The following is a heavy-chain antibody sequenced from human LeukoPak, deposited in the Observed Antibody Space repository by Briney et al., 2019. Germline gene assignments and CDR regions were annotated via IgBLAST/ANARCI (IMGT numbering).Heavy chain of an antibody. CDR2: ISWNSGSI. J-gene: IGHJ5*02. V-gene: IGHV3-9*01. CDR1: GFTFDDYA. CDR3: ARFHRFLESGWFDP. Sequence: QSGGSLRLSCAASGFTFDDYAMHWVRQAPGKGLEWVSGISWNSGSIGYADSVKGRFTISRDNAKNSLYLQMNSLRAEDTAVYYCARFHRFLESGWFDPWGQGTLVTVSS. D-gene: IGHD3-3*01.